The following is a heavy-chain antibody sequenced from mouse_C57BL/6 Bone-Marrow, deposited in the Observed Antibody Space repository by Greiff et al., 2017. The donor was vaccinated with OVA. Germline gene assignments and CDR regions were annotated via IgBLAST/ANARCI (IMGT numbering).Heavy chain of an antibody. V-gene: IGHV5-9*01. Sequence: EVQRVESGGGLVKPGGSLKLSCAASGFTFSSYTMSWVRQTPEKRLEWVATISGGGGNTYYPDSVKGRFTISRDNAKNTLYLQMSSLRSEDTALYYCARITTVVHYYAMDYWGQGTSVTVSS. CDR3: ARITTVVHYYAMDY. CDR1: GFTFSSYT. D-gene: IGHD1-1*01. CDR2: ISGGGGNT. J-gene: IGHJ4*01.